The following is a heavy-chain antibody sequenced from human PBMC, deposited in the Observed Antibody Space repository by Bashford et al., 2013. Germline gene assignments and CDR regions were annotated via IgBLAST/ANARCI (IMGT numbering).Heavy chain of an antibody. D-gene: IGHD3-22*01. CDR1: GLTFSSYA. V-gene: IGHV3-23*01. CDR3: ATPPYYYDSSGYFLDY. J-gene: IGHJ4*02. CDR2: ISGDGGST. Sequence: GGPLRLSCAVSGLTFSSYAMSWVRQAPGKGLEWVSGISGDGGSTYYAQKFQGRVTITADKSTSTAYMELSSLRSEDTAVYYCATPPYYYDSSGYFLDYWGQGTLVTVSS.